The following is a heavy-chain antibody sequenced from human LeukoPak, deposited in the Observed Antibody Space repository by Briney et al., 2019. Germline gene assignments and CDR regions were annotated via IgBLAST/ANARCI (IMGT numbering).Heavy chain of an antibody. D-gene: IGHD6-19*01. CDR3: ARVGRSGWYGMDV. CDR1: GDSVSSNSAA. J-gene: IGHJ6*02. V-gene: IGHV6-1*01. CDR2: TYYRSKWYN. Sequence: SQTLSLTCAISGDSVSSNSAAWNWIRQSPSGGLEWLGRTYYRSKWYNDYAVSVKSRITINPDTSKNQFSLQLNSVTPEDTAVYYCARVGRSGWYGMDVWGQGTTVTVSS.